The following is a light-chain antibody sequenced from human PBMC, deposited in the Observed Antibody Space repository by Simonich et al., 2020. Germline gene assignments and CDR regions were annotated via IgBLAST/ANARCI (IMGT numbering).Light chain of an antibody. CDR3: QQFNSYRIT. CDR1: QGISSA. Sequence: AIQLTQSPSSLSASVGDRVTSTCRASQGISSALAWYQQKPGKAPKILIYDASSMESGVPSRFSGSGSGTYFTLTISSLQPEDFATYYCQQFNSYRITFGQGTRLEIK. V-gene: IGKV1-13*02. J-gene: IGKJ5*01. CDR2: DAS.